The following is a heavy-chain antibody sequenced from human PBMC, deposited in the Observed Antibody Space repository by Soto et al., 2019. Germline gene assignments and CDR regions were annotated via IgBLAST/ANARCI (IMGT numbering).Heavy chain of an antibody. V-gene: IGHV3-53*04. J-gene: IGHJ6*03. CDR3: ARTLGYCSSTSCLRGHYYYYYMDV. D-gene: IGHD2-2*01. Sequence: EVQLVESGGGLVQPGGSLRLSCAASGFTVSSSYMSWVRQPPGKGLECVSVIYSGGSTYYADSVKCRFTISRHNSKNTLYLQMNSLRAEDTAVYYCARTLGYCSSTSCLRGHYYYYYMDVWGKGTTVTVSS. CDR1: GFTVSSSY. CDR2: IYSGGST.